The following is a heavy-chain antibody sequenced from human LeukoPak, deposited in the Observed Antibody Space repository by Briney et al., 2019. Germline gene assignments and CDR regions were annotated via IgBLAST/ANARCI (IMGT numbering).Heavy chain of an antibody. V-gene: IGHV1-2*02. D-gene: IGHD4-17*01. J-gene: IGHJ4*02. CDR1: GYTFTVYY. Sequence: ASVTVSFTASGYTFTVYYMHWVRQAPGQGLEWMGWINPNSGGTNYAQKFQGRVTMTRDTSISTAYMELSRLRSDDTAVYYCATDDYGDYFHWGQGTLVTVSS. CDR2: INPNSGGT. CDR3: ATDDYGDYFH.